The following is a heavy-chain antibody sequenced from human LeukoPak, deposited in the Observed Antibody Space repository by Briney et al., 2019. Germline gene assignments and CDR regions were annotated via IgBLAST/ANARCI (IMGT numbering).Heavy chain of an antibody. J-gene: IGHJ5*02. CDR3: ARVSILWPDGWFDP. CDR1: GGSFSGYY. V-gene: IGHV4-34*01. CDR2: INHSGST. D-gene: IGHD2-21*01. Sequence: PSETLSLTCAVYGGSFSGYYWSWIRQPPGKGLEWIGEINHSGSTNYNPSLKSRVTISVDTSKNQFSLKLSSVTAADTAVYYCARVSILWPDGWFDPWGQGTLVTVSS.